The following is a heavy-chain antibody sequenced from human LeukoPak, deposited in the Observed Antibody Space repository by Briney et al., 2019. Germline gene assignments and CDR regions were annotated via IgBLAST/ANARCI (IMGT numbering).Heavy chain of an antibody. V-gene: IGHV3-43*01. J-gene: IGHJ4*02. CDR3: AKDRSRSYSSFDA. CDR1: GFTFDEYT. CDR2: IGWDSESK. Sequence: GGSLRLSCAASGFTFDEYTMHWVRQVPGKGLEWVSVIGWDSESKYYLESVKGRFTISRDNSKNCLYLQMNSLRTEDTAFYYCAKDRSRSYSSFDAWGQGTLVAVSS. D-gene: IGHD6-19*01.